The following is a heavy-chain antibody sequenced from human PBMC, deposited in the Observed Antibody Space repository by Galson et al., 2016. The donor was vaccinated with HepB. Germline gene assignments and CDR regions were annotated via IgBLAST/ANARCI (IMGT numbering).Heavy chain of an antibody. J-gene: IGHJ6*02. CDR1: GFNFSSHS. D-gene: IGHD3-10*01. V-gene: IGHV3-48*04. CDR2: IGSSTI. Sequence: SLRLSCAGSGFNFSSHSMTWVRQAPGKGLEWVSYIGSSTIYYRDSVKGRFTISRDNAKNSVSLQTKSLRAEDTAVYYCASASSVYGYDDGMDVWGPGTTVTVSS. CDR3: ASASSVYGYDDGMDV.